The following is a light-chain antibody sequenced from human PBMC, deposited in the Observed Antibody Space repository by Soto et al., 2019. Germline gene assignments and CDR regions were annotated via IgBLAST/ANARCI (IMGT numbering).Light chain of an antibody. V-gene: IGLV2-14*01. CDR3: FSYTSSSTLVV. Sequence: QSALTQPASVSGSPGQSITISCTGTSSDVGYYNYVSWYQQYPGKAPKLMIYEVSNRPSGVSLRFSGSKSGNTASLSISGLQAEDEAEYYCFSYTSSSTLVVFGTGTKLTVL. J-gene: IGLJ1*01. CDR2: EVS. CDR1: SSDVGYYNY.